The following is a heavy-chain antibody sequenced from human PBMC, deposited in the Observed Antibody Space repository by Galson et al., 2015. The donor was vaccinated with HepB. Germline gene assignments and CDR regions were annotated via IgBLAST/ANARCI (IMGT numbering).Heavy chain of an antibody. CDR2: ISYDGSKI. CDR3: AKEGQNWDRLFRQIDY. D-gene: IGHD7-27*01. Sequence: SLRLSCAASGFRFSNYGMHWVRQAPGKGLEWVSVISYDGSKIYYADSVKGRFTISRDNSKNTLYLQMNSLRAEDTAVYYCAKEGQNWDRLFRQIDYWGQGTLVTVSS. CDR1: GFRFSNYG. V-gene: IGHV3-30*18. J-gene: IGHJ4*02.